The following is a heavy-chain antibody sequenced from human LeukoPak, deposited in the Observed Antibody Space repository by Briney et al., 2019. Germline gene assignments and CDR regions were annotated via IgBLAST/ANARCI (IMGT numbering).Heavy chain of an antibody. V-gene: IGHV4-59*01. CDR3: ARYSRGWYNAFDF. D-gene: IGHD6-19*01. Sequence: SETLSLTCTVSGDSINSNYWSWIRQSSGTGLEWIGYIYNSGSTDYNPSLKSRVTISVDTSKNQFSLKLTSVTTADTAVYYCARYSRGWYNAFDFWGQGTMVTVSS. CDR1: GDSINSNY. J-gene: IGHJ3*01. CDR2: IYNSGST.